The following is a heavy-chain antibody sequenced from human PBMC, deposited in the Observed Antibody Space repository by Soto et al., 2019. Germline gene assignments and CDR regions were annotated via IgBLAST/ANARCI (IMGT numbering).Heavy chain of an antibody. Sequence: GLEWMVITNPSGGSTSYAQKFQGRVTMTRDTSTSTVYMELSSLRSEDTAVYSFGRDRDGSYYYYHCMDGWGQGTTVTVSS. CDR3: GRDRDGSYYYYHCMDG. J-gene: IGHJ6*02. V-gene: IGHV1-46*01. CDR2: TNPSGGST. D-gene: IGHD1-26*01.